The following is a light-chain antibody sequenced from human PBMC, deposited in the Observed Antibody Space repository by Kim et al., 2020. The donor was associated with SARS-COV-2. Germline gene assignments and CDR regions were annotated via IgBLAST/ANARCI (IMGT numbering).Light chain of an antibody. CDR2: DAI. J-gene: IGKJ4*01. Sequence: SLSPGESATLSCRASQSISTYIVWYQQKSGQAPRLLIYDAIDRATGIPARFSGSGFGTDFTLTISSLEPEDFAVYYCQQRAKWPLTFGGGTKLEI. CDR1: QSISTY. V-gene: IGKV3-11*01. CDR3: QQRAKWPLT.